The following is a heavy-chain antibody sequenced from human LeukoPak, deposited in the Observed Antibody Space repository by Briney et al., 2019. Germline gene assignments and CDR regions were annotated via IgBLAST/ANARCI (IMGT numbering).Heavy chain of an antibody. CDR2: IWYDASKT. D-gene: IGHD2-15*01. CDR3: AKDPAPYCSGGSCYSLVSPSFDC. Sequence: GGSLRLSCAVSGFTFSFYGMHWVRQAPGKGLEWVALIWYDASKTYYADSVKGRFTISRDNSKNTLYLQMNSLRAEDTAVYYCAKDPAPYCSGGSCYSLVSPSFDCWGQGTLVTVSS. V-gene: IGHV3-30*02. J-gene: IGHJ4*02. CDR1: GFTFSFYG.